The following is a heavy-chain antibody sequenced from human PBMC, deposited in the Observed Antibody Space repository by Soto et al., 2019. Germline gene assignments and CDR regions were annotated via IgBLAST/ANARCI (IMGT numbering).Heavy chain of an antibody. CDR2: IYNSGST. Sequence: LSLTCAVYGGSFSGYYWSWIRQNPGKGLEWIGCIYNSGSTYYNPSLRSRVTISVDTSKNQFSLKLSSVTAADTAVYYCARVRGAAAPEKINYYFDYWGHGTLVTVSS. V-gene: IGHV4-31*11. J-gene: IGHJ4*01. D-gene: IGHD6-13*01. CDR1: GGSFSGYY. CDR3: ARVRGAAAPEKINYYFDY.